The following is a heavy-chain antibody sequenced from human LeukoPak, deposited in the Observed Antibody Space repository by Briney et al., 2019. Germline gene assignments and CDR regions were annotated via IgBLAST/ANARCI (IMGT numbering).Heavy chain of an antibody. CDR3: ARSRGSSAPEY. J-gene: IGHJ4*02. V-gene: IGHV3-21*01. D-gene: IGHD6-6*01. Sequence: GGSLRLSCAASGFTFSSYSMAWVRQAPGKGLVWVSSISGSSRHIHYTDSVEGRFTISRDNAKNSLYLQMNSLRAEDTAVYYCARSRGSSAPEYWGQGTLVTVSS. CDR2: ISGSSRHI. CDR1: GFTFSSYS.